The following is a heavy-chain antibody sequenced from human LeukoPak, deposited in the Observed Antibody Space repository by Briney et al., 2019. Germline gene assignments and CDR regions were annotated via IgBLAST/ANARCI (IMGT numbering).Heavy chain of an antibody. D-gene: IGHD3-10*01. CDR3: ARGSGERGSGSYLIAY. CDR1: GYTFTGYY. Sequence: ASVKVSCKASGYTFTGYYLHWVRRAPGQGLEWMGWINPNSGGTNYAQKFQGRVTMTRDTSISTAYMELSRLRSDDTAVYYCARGSGERGSGSYLIAYWGQGTLVTVSS. J-gene: IGHJ4*02. V-gene: IGHV1-2*02. CDR2: INPNSGGT.